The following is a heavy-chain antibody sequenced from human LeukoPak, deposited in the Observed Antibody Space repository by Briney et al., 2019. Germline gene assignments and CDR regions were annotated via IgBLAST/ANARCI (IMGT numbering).Heavy chain of an antibody. CDR2: INPNSGGT. J-gene: IGHJ4*02. CDR1: GYTFTGYY. CDR3: ARARYYDSSGYYEDFDY. D-gene: IGHD3-22*01. V-gene: IGHV1-2*02. Sequence: ASVKVSCKASGYTFTGYYMHWVRQAPGQGLEWMGWINPNSGGTNYAQKFQGRVTTTRDTSISTAYMELSRLRSDDTAVYYCARARYYDSSGYYEDFDYWGQGTLVTVSS.